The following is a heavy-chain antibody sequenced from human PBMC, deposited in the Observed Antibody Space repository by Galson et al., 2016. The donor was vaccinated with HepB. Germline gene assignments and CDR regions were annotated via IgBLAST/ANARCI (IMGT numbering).Heavy chain of an antibody. J-gene: IGHJ1*01. CDR1: GFTFTRYN. V-gene: IGHV3-21*01. CDR2: ISSGSSYI. CDR3: AKANIIMVTLGVFLDT. D-gene: IGHD2-15*01. Sequence: SLRLSCATSGFTFTRYNMNWVRQAPGKGLEWVSSISSGSSYIYYADSVKGRFTISRDNVKKSLYLQLNSLRPEDTAVYYCAKANIIMVTLGVFLDTWGQGTLVTVSS.